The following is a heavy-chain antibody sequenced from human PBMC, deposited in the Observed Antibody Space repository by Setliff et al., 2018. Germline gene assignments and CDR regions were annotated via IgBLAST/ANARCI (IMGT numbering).Heavy chain of an antibody. CDR1: GGSISSSSYY. Sequence: SETLSLTCTVSGGSISSSSYYWGWIRQPPGKGLEWIGSIYYSGSTYYNPSLKSRVTISVDPSKNQFSLKLSSVTAADTAVYYCARVSQYSSGWYYYYYGMDVWGQGTTVTVSS. D-gene: IGHD6-19*01. CDR2: IYYSGST. V-gene: IGHV4-39*07. CDR3: ARVSQYSSGWYYYYYGMDV. J-gene: IGHJ6*02.